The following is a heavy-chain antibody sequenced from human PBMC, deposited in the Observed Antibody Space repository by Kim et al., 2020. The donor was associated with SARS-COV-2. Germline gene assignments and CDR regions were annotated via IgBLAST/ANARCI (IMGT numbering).Heavy chain of an antibody. Sequence: VKRRFNISRDNAKNSLYLQMNSLRAEDTALYYCARSGSYPPYYYYYGMDVWGQGTTVTVSS. J-gene: IGHJ6*02. D-gene: IGHD1-26*01. CDR3: ARSGSYPPYYYYYGMDV. V-gene: IGHV3-9*01.